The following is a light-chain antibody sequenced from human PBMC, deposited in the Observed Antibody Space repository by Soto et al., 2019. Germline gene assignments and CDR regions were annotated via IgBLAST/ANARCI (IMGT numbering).Light chain of an antibody. J-gene: IGKJ2*01. CDR1: QSVSGSC. CDR2: GAS. Sequence: EIVLTQSPGTLSLPPGERATLSCRASQSVSGSCLAWYQQKPGQAPRLLIYGASSRAAGIPDRFSGSGSGTDFTLTISRREPEDFAVYYCQQYGGSPRYTFGQGTKLEIK. V-gene: IGKV3-20*01. CDR3: QQYGGSPRYT.